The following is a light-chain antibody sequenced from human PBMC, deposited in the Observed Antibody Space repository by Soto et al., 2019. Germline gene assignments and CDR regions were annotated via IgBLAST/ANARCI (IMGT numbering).Light chain of an antibody. CDR3: QQYGSSPGIT. V-gene: IGKV3-20*01. CDR1: QSVSSSY. J-gene: IGKJ5*01. Sequence: EIVLTQSPGTLSLSPGERATLSCRASQSVSSSYFAWYQQKPGQAPRLLIYGASSRATGIPDRFSGSGSGTDFTLTISRLVREDFAVYYCQQYGSSPGITFGQGTRLEIK. CDR2: GAS.